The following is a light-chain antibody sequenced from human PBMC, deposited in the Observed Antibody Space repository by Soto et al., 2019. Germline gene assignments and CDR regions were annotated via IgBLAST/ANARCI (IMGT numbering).Light chain of an antibody. V-gene: IGKV3D-20*02. CDR1: QSVASNY. CDR3: QQRSNWPPIT. CDR2: DAS. J-gene: IGKJ5*01. Sequence: EIVLTQSPGTLSLSPGERATLSCRASQSVASNYLGWYQQKPGQAPRVLIFDASSRATGIPDRFSGSGFGTDFTLTISSLEPEDAAVYYCQQRSNWPPITFGQGTRRENK.